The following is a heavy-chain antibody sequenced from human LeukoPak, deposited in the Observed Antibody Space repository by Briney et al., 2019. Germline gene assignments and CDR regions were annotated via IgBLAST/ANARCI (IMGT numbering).Heavy chain of an antibody. J-gene: IGHJ4*02. CDR1: GFTFSSYA. V-gene: IGHV3-30-3*02. D-gene: IGHD5-18*01. Sequence: GGSLRLSCAASGFTFSSYAMHWVRQAPGKGLEWVAVISYDGSNKYYADSVKGRFTISRDNSKNTLYLQMNSLRAEDTAVYYCAKDSGYSYGYPTKFDYWGQGTLVTVSS. CDR2: ISYDGSNK. CDR3: AKDSGYSYGYPTKFDY.